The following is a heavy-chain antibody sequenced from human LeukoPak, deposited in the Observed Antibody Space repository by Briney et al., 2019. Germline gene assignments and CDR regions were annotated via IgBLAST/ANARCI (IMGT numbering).Heavy chain of an antibody. D-gene: IGHD6-13*01. V-gene: IGHV2-5*02. J-gene: IGHJ4*02. CDR3: AHRPQGSRTSGFYYFDY. CDR2: VYWDNDK. Sequence: SGPTLVNPTQTLTLTCTFSGFSLSTTGVGVGWIRHPPGKALEWLAVVYWDNDKRYSPSLKNRLTITKDTCKNQVVLSMTNMDPVDTDTFYCAHRPQGSRTSGFYYFDYWGQGTLVAVSS. CDR1: GFSLSTTGVG.